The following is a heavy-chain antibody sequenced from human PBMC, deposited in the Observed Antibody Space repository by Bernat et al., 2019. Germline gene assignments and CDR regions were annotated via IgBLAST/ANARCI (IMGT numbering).Heavy chain of an antibody. Sequence: QVQLVESGGGVVQPGRSLRLSCAASGFTFSSYAMHWVRQAPGKGLEWVAVISYDGSNKYYADSVQRRFTISSDNSKNTLYLQLTSLRAEDTAVYYCASPLIAAAGTDSWGQGTLVTVSS. D-gene: IGHD6-13*01. V-gene: IGHV3-30-3*01. CDR1: GFTFSSYA. J-gene: IGHJ4*02. CDR2: ISYDGSNK. CDR3: ASPLIAAAGTDS.